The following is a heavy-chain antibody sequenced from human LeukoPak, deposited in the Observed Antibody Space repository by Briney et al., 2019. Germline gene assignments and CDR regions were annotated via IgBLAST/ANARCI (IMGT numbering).Heavy chain of an antibody. CDR3: ARYYGGKSGYYALDI. D-gene: IGHD4-23*01. V-gene: IGHV4-39*01. CDR1: GGSLSSSTYY. Sequence: SETLSLTCIVSGGSLSSSTYYWGWIRQPPGKGLEWIGSIYYSGSAYYNPSLKSRVTISIDTSKNQFSLKMSSVTAADTAVYYCARYYGGKSGYYALDIWGQGTLVTVSS. CDR2: IYYSGSA. J-gene: IGHJ3*02.